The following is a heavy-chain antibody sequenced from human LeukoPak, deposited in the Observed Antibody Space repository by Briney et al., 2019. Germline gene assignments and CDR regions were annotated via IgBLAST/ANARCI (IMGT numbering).Heavy chain of an antibody. J-gene: IGHJ4*02. V-gene: IGHV4-30-2*01. CDR3: ARQHGSSSWYPYFDY. CDR1: GGSINSGGYS. D-gene: IGHD6-13*01. CDR2: IYHSGST. Sequence: SQTLSLTCAVSGGSINSGGYSWSCIRQPPGKGLEWIGYIYHSGSTYYNPSLKSRVTISVDRSKNQFSLKLSSVTAADTAVYYCARQHGSSSWYPYFDYWGQGTLVTVSS.